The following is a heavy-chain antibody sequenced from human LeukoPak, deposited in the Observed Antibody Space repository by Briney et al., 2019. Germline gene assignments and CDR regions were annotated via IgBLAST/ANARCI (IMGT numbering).Heavy chain of an antibody. CDR1: GGSISSSSYY. J-gene: IGHJ4*02. D-gene: IGHD6-13*01. Sequence: SETLSLTCTVSGGSISSSSYYWGWIRQPPGKGLEWIGSIYYSGSTYYNPSLKSRFTISVDTSKNQFSLNLSSVTAADTAVYYCASLTVRRSSSWEKTNDYWGQGTLVTVSS. CDR3: ASLTVRRSSSWEKTNDY. V-gene: IGHV4-39*07. CDR2: IYYSGST.